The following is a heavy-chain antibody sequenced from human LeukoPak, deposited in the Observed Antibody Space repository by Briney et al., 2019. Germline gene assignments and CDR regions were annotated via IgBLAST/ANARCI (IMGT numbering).Heavy chain of an antibody. CDR2: INAGNGNT. Sequence: ASVKVSCKASGYTFTSYAMHWVRQAPGQRLEWMGWINAGNGNTKYSQKFQGRVTITRDTSASTAYMELSSLRSEDTAVYYCARQTISYCSGGSCLRFDPWGQGTLVTVSS. J-gene: IGHJ5*02. CDR1: GYTFTSYA. D-gene: IGHD2-15*01. CDR3: ARQTISYCSGGSCLRFDP. V-gene: IGHV1-3*01.